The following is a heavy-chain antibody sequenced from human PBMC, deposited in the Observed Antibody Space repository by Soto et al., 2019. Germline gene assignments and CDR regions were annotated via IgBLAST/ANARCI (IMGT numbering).Heavy chain of an antibody. Sequence: GASVKVSCKASGYTFTSYAMHWVRQAPGQRLEWMGWINAGNGNTKYSQKFQGRVTITRDTSASTAYMELSSLRSEDTAVYYCARERIAAAGTIDYWGQGTLVTVSS. V-gene: IGHV1-3*01. J-gene: IGHJ4*02. CDR2: INAGNGNT. CDR1: GYTFTSYA. CDR3: ARERIAAAGTIDY. D-gene: IGHD6-13*01.